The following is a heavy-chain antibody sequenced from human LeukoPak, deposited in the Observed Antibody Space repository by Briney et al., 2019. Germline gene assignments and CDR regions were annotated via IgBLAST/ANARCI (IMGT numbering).Heavy chain of an antibody. J-gene: IGHJ3*02. CDR1: GFTFSSSG. D-gene: IGHD2-15*01. V-gene: IGHV3-21*01. CDR3: ARDIVVVVAATSADAFDI. CDR2: ISSSSSYI. Sequence: PGGSLRLSCAASGFTFSSSGMSWVRQAPGRGLEWVSSISSSSSYIYYADSVKGRFTISRDNAKNSLYLQMNSLRAEDTAVYYCARDIVVVVAATSADAFDIWGQGTMVTVSS.